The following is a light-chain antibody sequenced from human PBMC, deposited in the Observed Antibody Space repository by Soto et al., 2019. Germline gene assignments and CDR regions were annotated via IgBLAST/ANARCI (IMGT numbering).Light chain of an antibody. Sequence: DIQMTQSPSTLSASVGDRFTITCRASQSISNWLAWYQQKPGKAPKLLIYKASNLGSGVPSRFSGSGSGTEFTLTISSLQPDDLATYYCQQYNTYRTFGQGTKVDIK. CDR3: QQYNTYRT. J-gene: IGKJ1*01. CDR1: QSISNW. V-gene: IGKV1-5*03. CDR2: KAS.